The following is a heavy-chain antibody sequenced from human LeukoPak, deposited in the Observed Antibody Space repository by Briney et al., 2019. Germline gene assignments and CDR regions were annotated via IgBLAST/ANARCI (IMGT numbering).Heavy chain of an antibody. V-gene: IGHV1-2*02. CDR1: GYTFTGYY. CDR3: AFLDYYDSSGPEVDY. J-gene: IGHJ4*02. Sequence: APVKVSCKASGYTFTGYYMHWVRQAPGQGLEWMGWINPNSGGTNYAQKFQGRVTMTRDTSISTAYMELSRLRSDDTAVYYCAFLDYYDSSGPEVDYWGQGTLVTVSS. D-gene: IGHD3-22*01. CDR2: INPNSGGT.